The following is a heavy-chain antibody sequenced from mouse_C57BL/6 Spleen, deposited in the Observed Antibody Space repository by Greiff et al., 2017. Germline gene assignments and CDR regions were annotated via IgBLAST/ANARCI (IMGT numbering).Heavy chain of an antibody. Sequence: VKLQESGPELVKPGASVKISCKASGYAFSSSWMNWVKQRPGKGLEWIGRIYPGDGDTNYNGKFKGKATLTADKSSSTAYMQLSSLTSEDSAVYFCARFYSMRAMDYWGQGTSVTVSS. CDR2: IYPGDGDT. CDR3: ARFYSMRAMDY. J-gene: IGHJ4*01. D-gene: IGHD2-1*01. CDR1: GYAFSSSW. V-gene: IGHV1-82*01.